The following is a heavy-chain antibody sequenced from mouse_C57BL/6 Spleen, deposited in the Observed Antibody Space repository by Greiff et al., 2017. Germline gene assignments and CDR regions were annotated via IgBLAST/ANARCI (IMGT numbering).Heavy chain of an antibody. CDR3: ARCPYSNYAYWYFDV. CDR1: GYAFSSYW. CDR2: IYPGDGDT. D-gene: IGHD2-5*01. Sequence: VKLQQSGAELVKPGASVKISCKASGYAFSSYWMNWVKQRPGKGLEWIGQIYPGDGDTNYNGKFKGKATLTADKSSSTAYMQLSSLTSEDSAVYFCARCPYSNYAYWYFDVWGTGTTVTVSS. V-gene: IGHV1-80*01. J-gene: IGHJ1*03.